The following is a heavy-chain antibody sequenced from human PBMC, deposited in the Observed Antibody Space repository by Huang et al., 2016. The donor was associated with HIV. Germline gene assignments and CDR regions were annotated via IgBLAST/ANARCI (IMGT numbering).Heavy chain of an antibody. V-gene: IGHV3-15*02. CDR3: TTDRLLWFGESDRAY. CDR2: SKLRSNGGTT. Sequence: EVHLVESGGAWVKPGGSLRLSCAASGFSFTHTWMSWVRQAPGKGLEWGGRSKLRSNGGTTDYAAPVEGRFTISRDDSKNTLYLQMKSLKTEDTAMYYCTTDRLLWFGESDRAYWGLGTLVTVSS. J-gene: IGHJ4*02. CDR1: GFSFTHTW. D-gene: IGHD3-10*01.